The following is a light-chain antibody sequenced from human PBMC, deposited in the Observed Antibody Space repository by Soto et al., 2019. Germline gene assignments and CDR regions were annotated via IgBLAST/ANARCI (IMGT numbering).Light chain of an antibody. Sequence: EIVLTQSPGTLSLSPGERATLSCRASQSFSSRYLAWYQQKPGQAPRLLIHGASSRATGIPDRFSSSRSAAVFTLTISRLEPEDFAVYYCQQYGGTPPHTFGQGTKLEIK. J-gene: IGKJ2*01. CDR2: GAS. CDR1: QSFSSRY. V-gene: IGKV3-20*01. CDR3: QQYGGTPPHT.